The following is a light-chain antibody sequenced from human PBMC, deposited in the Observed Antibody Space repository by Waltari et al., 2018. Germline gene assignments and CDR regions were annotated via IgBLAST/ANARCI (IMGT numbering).Light chain of an antibody. CDR3: QQYKSWPPLT. CDR2: GAS. J-gene: IGKJ4*01. V-gene: IGKV3-15*01. Sequence: EIVLTQSPVTLSVSPGERATLCCRASQSVGRTLAWYQQRPGQAPRLVIYGASTRATGVPGRFSGSGSDTEFTLTINNLQSEDFGVCYCQQYKSWPPLTFGGGTKVEI. CDR1: QSVGRT.